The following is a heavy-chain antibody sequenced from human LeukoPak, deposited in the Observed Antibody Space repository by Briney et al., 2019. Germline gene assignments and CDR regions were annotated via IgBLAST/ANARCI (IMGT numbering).Heavy chain of an antibody. CDR1: GFTISTYW. J-gene: IGHJ4*02. V-gene: IGHV3-7*01. CDR3: ARSYYDSSGYYPGSFDY. D-gene: IGHD3-22*01. Sequence: GGSLRLSCAASGFTISTYWMNWVRQAPGKGLEWVANIKEDGSEKYYVDSVKGRFTISRDNAKDSLYVQMNSLRAEDTAVYYCARSYYDSSGYYPGSFDYWGQGTLVTVSS. CDR2: IKEDGSEK.